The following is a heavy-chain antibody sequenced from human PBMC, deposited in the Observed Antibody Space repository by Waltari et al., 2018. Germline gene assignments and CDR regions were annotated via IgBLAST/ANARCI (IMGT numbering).Heavy chain of an antibody. V-gene: IGHV4-34*01. CDR1: GGSFSGYY. D-gene: IGHD4-17*01. CDR3: ARPDYGDYGSDAFDI. J-gene: IGHJ3*02. CDR2: INHSGST. Sequence: QVQLQQWGAGLLKPSETLSFTCAVYGGSFSGYYWSWIRQPPGKGLEWIGEINHSGSTNYNPSLKSRVTISVDTSKNQFSLKLSSVTAADTAVYYCARPDYGDYGSDAFDIWGQGTMVTVSS.